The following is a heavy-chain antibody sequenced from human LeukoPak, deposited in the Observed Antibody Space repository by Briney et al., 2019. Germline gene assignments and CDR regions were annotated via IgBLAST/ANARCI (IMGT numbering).Heavy chain of an antibody. CDR3: ARLDYYGSGSYYNSHFDY. CDR2: IYYSGST. J-gene: IGHJ4*02. V-gene: IGHV4-39*07. D-gene: IGHD3-10*01. CDR1: GGSISSSSYY. Sequence: SQTLSLTCTVSGGSISSSSYYWGWIRKPPGKGLECVGSIYYSGSTYYNPSLKSRVTISVDTSKNQFSLKLSSVTAADTAVYYCARLDYYGSGSYYNSHFDYWGQGTLVTVSS.